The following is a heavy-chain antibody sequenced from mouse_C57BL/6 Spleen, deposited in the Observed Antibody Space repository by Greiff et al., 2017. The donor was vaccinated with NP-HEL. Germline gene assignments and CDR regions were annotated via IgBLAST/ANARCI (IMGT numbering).Heavy chain of an antibody. J-gene: IGHJ1*03. D-gene: IGHD1-1*01. CDR3: ARWGGSRSLYWYFDV. CDR2: IYPGDGDT. V-gene: IGHV1-82*01. Sequence: QVQLQQSGPELVKPGASVKISCKASGYAFSSYWMNWVKQRPGKGLEWIGRIYPGDGDTNYNGKFKGKATLTADKSSSTAYMQLSSLTSEDSAVYFCARWGGSRSLYWYFDVWGTGTTVTVSS. CDR1: GYAFSSYW.